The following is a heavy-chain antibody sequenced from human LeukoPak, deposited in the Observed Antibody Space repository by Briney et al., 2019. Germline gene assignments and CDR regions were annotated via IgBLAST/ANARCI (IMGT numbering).Heavy chain of an antibody. CDR1: GYTFTGYY. Sequence: ASVKVSCKASGYTFTGYYMHWVRQAPGQGLEWMGRINPNSGGTNYAQKFQGRVTMTRDTSISTAYMELSRLRSDDTAVYYCARVFNNYYYMDVWGKGTTVTVSS. V-gene: IGHV1-2*02. CDR2: INPNSGGT. J-gene: IGHJ6*03. CDR3: ARVFNNYYYMDV. D-gene: IGHD2/OR15-2a*01.